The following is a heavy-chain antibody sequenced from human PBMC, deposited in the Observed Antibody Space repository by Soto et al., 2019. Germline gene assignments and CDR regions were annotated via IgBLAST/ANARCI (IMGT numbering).Heavy chain of an antibody. J-gene: IGHJ4*02. V-gene: IGHV1-18*01. CDR1: GYTFTSYG. Sequence: ASVKVSCKASGYTFTSYGISWVRQAPGQGLEWMGWISAYNGNTNYAQKLQGRVTMTTDTSTSTAYMELRSLRSDDTAAYYCARDALLIAAAGYDYWGQGTLVTVSS. CDR3: ARDALLIAAAGYDY. CDR2: ISAYNGNT. D-gene: IGHD6-13*01.